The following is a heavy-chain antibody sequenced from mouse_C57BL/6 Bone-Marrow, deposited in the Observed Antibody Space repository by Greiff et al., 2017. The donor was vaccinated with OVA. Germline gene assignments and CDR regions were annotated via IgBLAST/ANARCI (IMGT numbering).Heavy chain of an antibody. D-gene: IGHD2-12*01. J-gene: IGHJ3*01. CDR3: ARTDDDWFAY. V-gene: IGHV1-69*01. Sequence: VQLQQPGAELVMPGASVKLSCKASGYTFTSYWMHWVKQRPGQGLEWIGEIDPSDSYTNYNQKFKGKSTLTVDKSSSTAYMQLSSLTSEDSAVYYCARTDDDWFAYWGQGTLVTVSA. CDR2: IDPSDSYT. CDR1: GYTFTSYW.